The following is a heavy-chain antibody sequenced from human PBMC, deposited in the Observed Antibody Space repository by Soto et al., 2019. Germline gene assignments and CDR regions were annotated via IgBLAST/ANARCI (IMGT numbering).Heavy chain of an antibody. CDR1: GFTFSSYA. CDR2: ISYDGSNK. Sequence: VQLVESGGGLVKPGGSLRLSCAASGFTFSSYAMHWVRQAPGKGLEWVAVISYDGSNKYYADSVKGRFTISRDNSKNTLYLQMNSLRSEDTAVYYCATDTGQAMATISRDYYFDCWGQGTLVTVSS. CDR3: ATDTGQAMATISRDYYFDC. D-gene: IGHD5-12*01. V-gene: IGHV3-30-3*01. J-gene: IGHJ4*02.